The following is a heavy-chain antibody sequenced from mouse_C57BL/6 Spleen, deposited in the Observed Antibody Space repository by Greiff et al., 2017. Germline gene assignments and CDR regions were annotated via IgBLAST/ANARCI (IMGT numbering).Heavy chain of an antibody. CDR3: ARKKLGGGAMDY. CDR1: GFSLTSYG. CDR2: IWSGGST. D-gene: IGHD1-1*02. V-gene: IGHV2-2*01. J-gene: IGHJ4*01. Sequence: VKLQESGPGLVQPSQSLSITCTVSGFSLTSYGVHWVRQSPGKGLEWLGVIWSGGSTDYNAAFISRLSISKDNSKSQVFFKMNSLQADDTVIYYGARKKLGGGAMDYWGQGTSVTVSS.